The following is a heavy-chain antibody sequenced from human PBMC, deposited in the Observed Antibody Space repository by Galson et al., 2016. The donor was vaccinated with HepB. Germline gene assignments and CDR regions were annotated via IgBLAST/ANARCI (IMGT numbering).Heavy chain of an antibody. D-gene: IGHD3-10*01. Sequence: PALVKPTQTLTLTCTFSGFSLSSTGEAVAWIRQPPGKALEWLALIYWDNDNRYSPSLKSRLTITKDTSKNQVVLTMTDMDPVDTGPYYCAHSRILYGSGACANAFAPWGQGTLGTVSS. V-gene: IGHV2-5*02. J-gene: IGHJ5*02. CDR2: IYWDNDN. CDR3: AHSRILYGSGACANAFAP. CDR1: GFSLSSTGEA.